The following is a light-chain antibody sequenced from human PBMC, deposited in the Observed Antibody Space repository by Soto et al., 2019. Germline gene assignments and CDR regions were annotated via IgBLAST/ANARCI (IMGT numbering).Light chain of an antibody. V-gene: IGKV3-15*01. CDR3: QQYNSWLWT. Sequence: ITQSPATLSVSAGDTVPLTCRASQSVSSKLAWYQQKPGQAPKLLIYGASTRATGIPARFSGSGSGTEFTLIISSLQSEDSAVYYCQQYNSWLWTFGQGTKVDI. CDR2: GAS. J-gene: IGKJ1*01. CDR1: QSVSSK.